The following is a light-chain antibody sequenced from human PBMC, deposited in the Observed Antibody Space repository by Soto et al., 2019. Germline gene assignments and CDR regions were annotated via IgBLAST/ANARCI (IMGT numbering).Light chain of an antibody. V-gene: IGKV3-20*01. CDR3: QQYGSSPWT. CDR1: QSISSSY. Sequence: EIVMTQSPAGLSSSPAERATLSWRASQSISSSYLAWYKQQPGQAPRLLIYAASRRATGIPDMCSGSGSCTEFTLTIIRLQPESFEVYYCQQYGSSPWTFGQGTNVDIK. CDR2: AAS. J-gene: IGKJ1*01.